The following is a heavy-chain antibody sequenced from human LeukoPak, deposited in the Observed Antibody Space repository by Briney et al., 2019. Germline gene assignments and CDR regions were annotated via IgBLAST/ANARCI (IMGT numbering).Heavy chain of an antibody. V-gene: IGHV4-39*07. CDR3: ARVGTTVIYYFDY. J-gene: IGHJ4*02. Sequence: SETLSLTCTVSGGSISSSSYYWGWFRQPPGKGLEWIGSIYYSGSTYYNPSLKSRVTISVDTSKNQFSLKLSSVTAADTAVYYCARVGTTVIYYFDYWGQGTLVTVSS. CDR2: IYYSGST. D-gene: IGHD4-17*01. CDR1: GGSISSSSYY.